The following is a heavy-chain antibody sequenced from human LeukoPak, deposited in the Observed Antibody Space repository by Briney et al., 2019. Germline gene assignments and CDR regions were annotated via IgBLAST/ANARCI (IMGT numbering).Heavy chain of an antibody. CDR2: INPNSGGT. CDR1: GYTFTSYG. V-gene: IGHV1-2*02. J-gene: IGHJ5*02. D-gene: IGHD1-26*01. CDR3: AREELLPAGGGYAWFDP. Sequence: ASVKVSCKASGYTFTSYGISWVRQAPGQGLEWMGWINPNSGGTNYAQKFQGRVTMTRDTSISTAYMELSRLRSDDTAVYYCAREELLPAGGGYAWFDPWGQGTLVTVSS.